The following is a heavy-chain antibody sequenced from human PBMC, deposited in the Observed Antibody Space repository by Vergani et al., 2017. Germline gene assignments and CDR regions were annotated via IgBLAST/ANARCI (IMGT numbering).Heavy chain of an antibody. V-gene: IGHV4-59*12. Sequence: QVQLQESGPGLVKPSETLSLTCTVSGGSISSYYWSWIRQPPGKGLEWIGYIYHSGSTYYNPSLKSRVTISVDRSKNQFSLKLSSVTAADTAVYYCARTSYCSSTSCSARWFDPWGQGTLVTVSS. J-gene: IGHJ5*02. CDR2: IYHSGST. CDR1: GGSISSYY. CDR3: ARTSYCSSTSCSARWFDP. D-gene: IGHD2-2*01.